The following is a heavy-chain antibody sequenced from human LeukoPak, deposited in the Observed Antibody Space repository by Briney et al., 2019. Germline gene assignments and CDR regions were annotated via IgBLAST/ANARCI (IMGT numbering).Heavy chain of an antibody. CDR3: ARAPPPLTTIFGVAPDY. D-gene: IGHD3-3*01. J-gene: IGHJ4*02. CDR2: INPSGGST. Sequence: ASVKVSCKASGYTFTSYYMHWVRQAPGQGLEWMGIINPSGGSTSYAQKFQGRVTMTRDTSTSTVYMELSSLRSEDTAVYYCARAPPPLTTIFGVAPDYWGQGTLVTVSS. CDR1: GYTFTSYY. V-gene: IGHV1-46*01.